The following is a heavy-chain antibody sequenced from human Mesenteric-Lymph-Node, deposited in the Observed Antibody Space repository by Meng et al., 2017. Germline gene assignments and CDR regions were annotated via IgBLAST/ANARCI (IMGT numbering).Heavy chain of an antibody. CDR1: GDSVNTHYY. CDR2: IYHSGSA. J-gene: IGHJ4*02. CDR3: ARMIGSGPFDH. D-gene: IGHD6-19*01. Sequence: QVQLHESCPGLVTPWETLSLTCTVSGDSVNTHYYWSWIRQSPEKGLELIGYIYHSGSANYNPSLKNRVTISVDTPRNQFAMKLNSLTAADTAVYYCARMIGSGPFDHWGQGSLVTVSS. V-gene: IGHV4-61*01.